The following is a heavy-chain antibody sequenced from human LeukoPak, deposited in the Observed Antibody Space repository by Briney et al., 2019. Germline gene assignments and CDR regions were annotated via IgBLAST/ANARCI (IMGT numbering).Heavy chain of an antibody. CDR3: AKDGSPWVVITSAPDY. J-gene: IGHJ4*02. Sequence: GGSLRLSCAVSGFTFSGYDMNWVRQAPGKGLEWVSSISSSSSYIFYADSVKGRFTISRDNAKNSLFLQMNSLRAEDTAMYYCAKDGSPWVVITSAPDYWGQGTLVTVSS. D-gene: IGHD3-22*01. V-gene: IGHV3-21*01. CDR1: GFTFSGYD. CDR2: ISSSSSYI.